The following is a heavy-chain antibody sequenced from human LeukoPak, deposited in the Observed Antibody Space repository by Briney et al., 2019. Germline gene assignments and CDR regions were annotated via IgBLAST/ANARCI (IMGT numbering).Heavy chain of an antibody. J-gene: IGHJ4*02. D-gene: IGHD3-22*01. CDR2: INWNHDK. CDR3: AHSPFNYYDSSGYLPPPYYFDY. V-gene: IGHV2-5*01. CDR1: GSSLGTTGVD. Sequence: SGPTLWKPTQPPMQTSTFSGSSLGTTGVDVGWIRQPPGKALEWLALINWNHDKRYSPSLKSRLTITKDTSKDQVVLTMTNMDPVDTATYYCAHSPFNYYDSSGYLPPPYYFDYWGQGTLVTVSS.